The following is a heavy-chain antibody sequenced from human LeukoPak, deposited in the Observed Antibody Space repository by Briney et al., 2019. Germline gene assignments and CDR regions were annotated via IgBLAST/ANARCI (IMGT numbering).Heavy chain of an antibody. CDR3: AKVSSKYQLLYNYYYMDV. J-gene: IGHJ6*03. CDR2: ISGSGGST. D-gene: IGHD2-2*01. CDR1: GFTFSSYA. V-gene: IGHV3-23*01. Sequence: GGSLRLSCAASGFTFSSYAMSWVRQAPGKGLEWVSAISGSGGSTYYADSVKGRFTISRDNSKNTLYLQMNSLRAEDTAVYYCAKVSSKYQLLYNYYYMDVWGKGTTVTVSS.